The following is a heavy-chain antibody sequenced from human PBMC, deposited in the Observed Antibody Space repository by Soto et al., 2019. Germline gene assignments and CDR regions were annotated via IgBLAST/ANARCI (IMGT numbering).Heavy chain of an antibody. CDR1: GFTFXXXX. Sequence: EVQXVXSXXXXXQPGGSLRLSCXASGFTFXXXXXXWVRQGTGKGLEWVSGISAAGDPDYADSVEGRFTISRENAQNSFFLQMNSLRVGDTAVYYCARTDRDFYGLDVWGQGTTVIVSS. CDR3: ARTDRDFYGLDV. V-gene: IGHV3-13*05. J-gene: IGHJ6*02. CDR2: ISAAGDP.